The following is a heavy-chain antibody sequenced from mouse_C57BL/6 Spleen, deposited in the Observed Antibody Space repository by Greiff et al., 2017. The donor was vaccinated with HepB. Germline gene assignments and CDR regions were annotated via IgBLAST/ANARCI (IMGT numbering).Heavy chain of an antibody. CDR1: GYSITSGYY. CDR2: ISYDGSN. Sequence: EVQLKESGPGLVKPSQSLSLTCSVTGYSITSGYYWNWIRQFPGNKLEWMGYISYDGSNNYNPSLKNRISITRDTSKNQFFLKLNSVTTEDTATYYCARQGGTAQATDYWGQGTTLTVSS. V-gene: IGHV3-6*01. D-gene: IGHD3-2*02. CDR3: ARQGGTAQATDY. J-gene: IGHJ2*01.